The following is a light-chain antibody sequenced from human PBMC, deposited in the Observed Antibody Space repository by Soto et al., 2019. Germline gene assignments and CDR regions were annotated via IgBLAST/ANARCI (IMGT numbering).Light chain of an antibody. Sequence: DIQMTQSPSSLPASVGDRVTITCRESQGIRTYLNWYQQTRGQAPKVXIYAASSLQSGVPSRFSGSGAGTDFTLPISSLQPEDVETYDCQQSYSSPITFGQGTRLEIK. CDR1: QGIRTY. CDR2: AAS. V-gene: IGKV1-39*01. CDR3: QQSYSSPIT. J-gene: IGKJ5*01.